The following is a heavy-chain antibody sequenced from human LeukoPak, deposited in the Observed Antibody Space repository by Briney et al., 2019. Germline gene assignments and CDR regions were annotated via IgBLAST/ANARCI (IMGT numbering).Heavy chain of an antibody. J-gene: IGHJ4*02. CDR3: VRSSSSIFDY. D-gene: IGHD6-6*01. V-gene: IGHV4-59*08. CDR1: GGSISSYY. Sequence: SETLSLTCTVSGGSISSYYWSWIRQPPGKGLEWIGYIYYSGSTNYNPSLKSRVTISVDTSRNQFSLKMTSVTAADTAVYYCVRSSSSIFDYWGQGTLVTVSS. CDR2: IYYSGST.